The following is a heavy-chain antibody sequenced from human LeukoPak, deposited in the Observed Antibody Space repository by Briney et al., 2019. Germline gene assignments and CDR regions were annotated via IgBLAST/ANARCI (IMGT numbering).Heavy chain of an antibody. Sequence: GGSLRLSCAASGDTFRTYWMHWVRQAPGQGLEWVANINPDGSERYYVDSVTGRFTISRDNAKNSLFLQMNSLRVEDTAVYHCAGRYFDNWGQGTLVTVSS. CDR3: AGRYFDN. J-gene: IGHJ4*02. V-gene: IGHV3-7*03. CDR2: INPDGSER. CDR1: GDTFRTYW.